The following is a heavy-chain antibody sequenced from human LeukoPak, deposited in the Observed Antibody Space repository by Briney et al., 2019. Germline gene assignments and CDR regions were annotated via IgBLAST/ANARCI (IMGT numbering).Heavy chain of an antibody. D-gene: IGHD6-13*01. CDR3: ARHRIEDTAQRGSWYGRYYYYYMDV. CDR1: GGSISSSSYY. Sequence: PSETLSLTCTVSGGSISSSSYYWSWIRQPPGKGLEWIGEINHSGSTNYNPSLKSRVTISVDTSKNQFSLRLSPVTAADTAVYYCARHRIEDTAQRGSWYGRYYYYYMDVWGKGTTVTVSS. CDR2: INHSGST. J-gene: IGHJ6*03. V-gene: IGHV4-39*01.